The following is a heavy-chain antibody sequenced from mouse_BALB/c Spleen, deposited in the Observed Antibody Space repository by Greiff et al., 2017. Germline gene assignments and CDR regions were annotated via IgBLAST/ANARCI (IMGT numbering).Heavy chain of an antibody. Sequence: VQLKQSGTVLARPGASVKMSCKASGYSFTSYWMHWVKQRPGQGLEWIGAIYPGNSDTSYNQKFKGKAKLTAVTSASTAYMELSSLTNEDSAVYYCTRDTTVVPYFDYWGQGTTLTVSS. V-gene: IGHV1-5*01. CDR3: TRDTTVVPYFDY. D-gene: IGHD1-1*01. CDR2: IYPGNSDT. CDR1: GYSFTSYW. J-gene: IGHJ2*01.